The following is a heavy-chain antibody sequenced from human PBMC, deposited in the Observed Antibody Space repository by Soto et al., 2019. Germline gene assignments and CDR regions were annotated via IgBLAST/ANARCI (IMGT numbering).Heavy chain of an antibody. CDR3: AKDTGVLFGGGVF. Sequence: EVQLVESGGGLVQPGRSLRLSCAASGFTFDDYAMHWVRQAPGKGLEWVSGISWNSGSIGYADSVKGRFTISRDNAKKSLYLQMNRLRAEDTAFYYGAKDTGVLFGGGVFWGQGTMVTVSS. CDR2: ISWNSGSI. CDR1: GFTFDDYA. V-gene: IGHV3-9*01. J-gene: IGHJ3*01. D-gene: IGHD3-10*01.